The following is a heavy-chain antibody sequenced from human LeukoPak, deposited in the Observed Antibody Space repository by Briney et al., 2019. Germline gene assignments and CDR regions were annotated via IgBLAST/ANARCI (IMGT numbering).Heavy chain of an antibody. CDR3: ARDRSGYDFDY. D-gene: IGHD5-12*01. J-gene: IGHJ4*02. V-gene: IGHV3-74*01. CDR1: GFTFSSYW. Sequence: GGSLRLSCAASGFTFSSYWMHLVRQAPGKGLVWVSRINSDGSSTSYADSVKGRFTISRDNAKNTLYLQMNSLRAEDTAVYYCARDRSGYDFDYWGQGTLVTVSS. CDR2: INSDGSST.